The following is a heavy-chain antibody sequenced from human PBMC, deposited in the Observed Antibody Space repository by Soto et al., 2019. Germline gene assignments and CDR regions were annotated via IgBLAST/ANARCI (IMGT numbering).Heavy chain of an antibody. D-gene: IGHD3-10*02. Sequence: APVKVSCKASCYTFTSYGISWVRQAPGQELEWMGWISAYNGNTNYAQKLQGRVTMTTDTSTRTAYMELRSLRSADTAVYYCARVCSVPQTGWFVSWYQGALRTV. CDR2: ISAYNGNT. CDR1: CYTFTSYG. J-gene: IGHJ5*01. CDR3: ARVCSVPQTGWFVS. V-gene: IGHV1-18*04.